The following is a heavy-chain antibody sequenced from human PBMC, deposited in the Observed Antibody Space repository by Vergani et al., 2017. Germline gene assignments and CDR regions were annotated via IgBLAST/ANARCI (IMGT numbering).Heavy chain of an antibody. CDR1: GFTSAGYA. Sequence: EVQLEESGGGLVLPGRSLRLSCVASGFTSAGYAMHWVRQAPGKGLEWVSGISWNSNSIGYADSVKGRFTISRDNAKNSLYLQMNSLRTEDTALYYCAKDLGTSSGGVWFDPWGGETLVTVSS. J-gene: IGHJ5*02. CDR2: ISWNSNSI. CDR3: AKDLGTSSGGVWFDP. V-gene: IGHV3-9*02. D-gene: IGHD6-6*01.